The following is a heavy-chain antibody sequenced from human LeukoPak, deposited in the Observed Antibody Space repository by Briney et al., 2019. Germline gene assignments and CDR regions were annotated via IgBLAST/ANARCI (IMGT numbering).Heavy chain of an antibody. D-gene: IGHD1-26*01. V-gene: IGHV4-59*01. CDR1: GGSISSYY. CDR2: IYYSGST. CDR3: ARGSSDRWELHFDY. Sequence: SETLSLTCTVSGGSISSYYWSWIRQPPGKGLEWIGYIYYSGSTNYNPSLKSRVTISVDTSKNQFSLTLSSVTAADTAVYYCARGSSDRWELHFDYWGQGTLVTVSS. J-gene: IGHJ4*02.